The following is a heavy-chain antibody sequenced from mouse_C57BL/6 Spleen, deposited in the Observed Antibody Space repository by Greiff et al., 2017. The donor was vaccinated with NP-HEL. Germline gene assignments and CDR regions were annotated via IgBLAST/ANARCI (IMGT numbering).Heavy chain of an antibody. V-gene: IGHV1-18*01. D-gene: IGHD3-2*01. CDR2: INPNNGGT. CDR1: GYTFTDYN. CDR3: ARAVRTARGDAMDY. J-gene: IGHJ4*01. Sequence: EVQLQQSGPELVKPGASVKIPCKASGYTFTDYNMDWVKQSHGKSLEWIGDINPNNGGTIYNQKFKGKATLTVDKSSSTADMELRSLTSEDTAVYYCARAVRTARGDAMDYWGQGTSVTVSS.